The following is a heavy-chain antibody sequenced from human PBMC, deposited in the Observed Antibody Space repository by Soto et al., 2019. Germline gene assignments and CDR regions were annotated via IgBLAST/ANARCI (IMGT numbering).Heavy chain of an antibody. CDR1: GYTFTNND. J-gene: IGHJ4*02. CDR3: ARVPVDRYSADYFDN. Sequence: SVKVSCRASGYTFTNNDINWVRQATGQRPEWMGWMNPKSGNTGYAQRFQGRVSMTRDNSITTAYMELRGLRSDDTAVYYCARVPVDRYSADYFDNWGQGTLVTVSS. V-gene: IGHV1-8*01. CDR2: MNPKSGNT. D-gene: IGHD5-12*01.